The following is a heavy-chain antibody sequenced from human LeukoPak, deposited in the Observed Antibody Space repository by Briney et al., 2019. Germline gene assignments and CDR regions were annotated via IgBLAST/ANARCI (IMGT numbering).Heavy chain of an antibody. J-gene: IGHJ4*02. CDR3: ARRSNDYGAPDAY. CDR2: TYPGDSDT. V-gene: IGHV5-51*01. Sequence: GESLKISCKGSGYSFTSYWIGWVRQLPGKGLEWLGVTYPGDSDTRYNPSFQGQVTISADKSIRTAYLQWSSLKASDTAIYYCARRSNDYGAPDAYWGQGTLVTVSS. CDR1: GYSFTSYW. D-gene: IGHD4-17*01.